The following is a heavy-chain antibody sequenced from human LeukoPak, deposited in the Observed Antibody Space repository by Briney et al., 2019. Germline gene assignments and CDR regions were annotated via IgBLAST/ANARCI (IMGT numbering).Heavy chain of an antibody. Sequence: TGGSLRLSCVASGYTFSPYWMSWVRQTPGKGLEWVASISNGGSATYYVDSVRGRLTISRDDAKNSLFLQMNGLRADDTAVYYCTRENYVPDSWGQGTLVTVSS. D-gene: IGHD3-10*02. CDR2: ISNGGSAT. CDR1: GYTFSPYW. CDR3: TRENYVPDS. V-gene: IGHV3-7*03. J-gene: IGHJ4*02.